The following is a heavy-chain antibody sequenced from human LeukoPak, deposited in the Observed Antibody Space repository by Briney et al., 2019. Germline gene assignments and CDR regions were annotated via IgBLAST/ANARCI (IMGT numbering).Heavy chain of an antibody. V-gene: IGHV4-59*08. CDR1: GGSISDYY. CDR3: ARRSRYGSGTLDY. J-gene: IGHJ4*02. D-gene: IGHD3-10*01. CDR2: NYDSGSA. Sequence: SETLSLTCTVSGGSISDYYWSWIRQPSGKALDYIGYNYDSGSAHYNPSLKSRVTISVDTSKKQFSLKLSSVTAADTAVYYCARRSRYGSGTLDYWGQGALVTVSS.